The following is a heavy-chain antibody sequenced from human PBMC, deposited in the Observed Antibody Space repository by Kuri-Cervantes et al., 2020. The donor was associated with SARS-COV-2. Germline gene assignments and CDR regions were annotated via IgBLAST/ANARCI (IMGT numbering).Heavy chain of an antibody. D-gene: IGHD3-10*01. CDR2: INYSGTT. J-gene: IGHJ6*03. CDR3: ARLRPHNNAWFVTGYHMDV. Sequence: SETLSLTCAVDGGSFSDNHWTRVCQPPGKGLEWIWEINYSGTTNYNQSLKSRVTMSVDTSKNQFSLNLNSVSAADTSVYYCARLRPHNNAWFVTGYHMDVWGKGTTVTVSS. V-gene: IGHV4-34*01. CDR1: GGSFSDNH.